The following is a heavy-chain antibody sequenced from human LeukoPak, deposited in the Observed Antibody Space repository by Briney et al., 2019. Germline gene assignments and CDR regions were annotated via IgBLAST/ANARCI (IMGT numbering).Heavy chain of an antibody. V-gene: IGHV3-21*01. CDR1: GFTFSSYS. CDR2: IHLRSSYI. D-gene: IGHD3-22*01. CDR3: ARGTIADYYDSSGYSYYYHYYMDV. Sequence: GGSLRLSCAASGFTFSSYSMNWVRQAPGKGLEWVASIHLRSSYIYYADSVKGRFTISRDNAKKSLDLQMNSLRAEDTAVYYCARGTIADYYDSSGYSYYYHYYMDVWGKGTTVTISS. J-gene: IGHJ6*03.